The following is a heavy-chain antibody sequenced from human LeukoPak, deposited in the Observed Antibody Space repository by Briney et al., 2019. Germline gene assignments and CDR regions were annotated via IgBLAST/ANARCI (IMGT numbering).Heavy chain of an antibody. V-gene: IGHV4-59*12. Sequence: PSEALSLPCTVSGGSINSYYWSWIRQPPGKELEWIGYIFYTGSTNYNPSLKRRATISVDRSKKEVSLQLSSVTAADTAVYYCARGDGGYSGYDTYYYYYYMDVWGKGTTVTISS. CDR2: IFYTGST. CDR3: ARGDGGYSGYDTYYYYYYMDV. CDR1: GGSINSYY. J-gene: IGHJ6*03. D-gene: IGHD5-12*01.